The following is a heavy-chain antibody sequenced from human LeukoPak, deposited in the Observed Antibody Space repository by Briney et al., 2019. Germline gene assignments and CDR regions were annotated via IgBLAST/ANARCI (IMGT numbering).Heavy chain of an antibody. D-gene: IGHD5-18*01. V-gene: IGHV1-18*04. J-gene: IGHJ4*02. CDR1: GYTFTSYG. Sequence: ASAKVSCKASGYTFTSYGISWVRQAPGQGLEWMGWISAYNGNTNYAQKLQGRVTMTTDTSPSIAYMELRSLRSDDTAVYYCARDYLDTAMVEFDYWGQGTLVTVSS. CDR2: ISAYNGNT. CDR3: ARDYLDTAMVEFDY.